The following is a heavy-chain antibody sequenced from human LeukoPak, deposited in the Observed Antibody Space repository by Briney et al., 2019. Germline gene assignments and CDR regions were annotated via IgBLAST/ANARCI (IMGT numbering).Heavy chain of an antibody. J-gene: IGHJ6*03. CDR3: ARDGPGSWYYMDV. CDR2: ISSSRDV. V-gene: IGHV3-21*01. CDR1: GFTFSSYS. Sequence: GGSLRLSCAASGFTFSSYSMNWVRQAPGKGLEWVSSISSSRDVYHADSVKGRITISRDNAKNSLYLQMNSLRAEDTAVYYCARDGPGSWYYMDVWGRGTTVTVSS. D-gene: IGHD3-10*01.